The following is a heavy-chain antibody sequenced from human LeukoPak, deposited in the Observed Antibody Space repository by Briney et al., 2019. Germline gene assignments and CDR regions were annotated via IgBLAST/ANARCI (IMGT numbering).Heavy chain of an antibody. CDR1: GGSMSSGYYY. J-gene: IGHJ4*02. V-gene: IGHV4-61*01. Sequence: PSETLSLTCTVSGGSMSSGYYYWSWIRQPPGKGLEWIGYIYYSGSTNYNPSLKSRVTISVDTSKNQFSLKLSSVTAADTAVYYCARHGKWSRLYYFDYWGQGTLVTVSS. D-gene: IGHD2-8*01. CDR2: IYYSGST. CDR3: ARHGKWSRLYYFDY.